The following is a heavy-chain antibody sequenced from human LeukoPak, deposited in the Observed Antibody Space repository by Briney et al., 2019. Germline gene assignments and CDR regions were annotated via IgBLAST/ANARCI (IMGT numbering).Heavy chain of an antibody. CDR3: AREDCSSTNCYGWDYYGMDI. Sequence: PSETLSLTCTVSSGSISSYHWSWIRQPAGKGLEWSGRISISGNANYNPALKSRVTMSVDTSKNQFSLKLSSVTAADTAMYYCAREDCSSTNCYGWDYYGMDIWGQGTTVTVSS. D-gene: IGHD2-2*01. J-gene: IGHJ6*02. CDR2: ISISGNA. V-gene: IGHV4-4*07. CDR1: SGSISSYH.